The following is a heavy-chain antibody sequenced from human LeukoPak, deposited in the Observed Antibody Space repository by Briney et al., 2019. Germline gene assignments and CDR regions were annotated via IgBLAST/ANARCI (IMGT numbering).Heavy chain of an antibody. J-gene: IGHJ3*02. CDR1: GFTVSSNY. V-gene: IGHV3-53*01. Sequence: PGGSLRLSCAASGFTVSSNYMSWVRQAPGKGLEWVSVIYSGGSTYYADSVKGRFTISRDNAKNSLSLQMNSLRAEDTAVYYCARGDFWSGYYAFDIWGQGTMVTVSS. D-gene: IGHD3-3*01. CDR2: IYSGGST. CDR3: ARGDFWSGYYAFDI.